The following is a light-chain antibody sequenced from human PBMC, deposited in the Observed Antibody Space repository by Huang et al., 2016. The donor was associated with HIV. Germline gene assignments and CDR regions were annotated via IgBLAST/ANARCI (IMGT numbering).Light chain of an antibody. CDR1: QSVSSSY. CDR2: GAS. V-gene: IGKV3-20*01. J-gene: IGKJ4*01. CDR3: QQYDDSPLT. Sequence: EIVLTQSPGTLSLSPGERATLSCRASQSVSSSYLAWYQQKPGQAPRLLIYGASNRATGIPDRFRGSGSGTDFTLTISRLEPEDFAVYYCQQYDDSPLTFGGGTKVEIK.